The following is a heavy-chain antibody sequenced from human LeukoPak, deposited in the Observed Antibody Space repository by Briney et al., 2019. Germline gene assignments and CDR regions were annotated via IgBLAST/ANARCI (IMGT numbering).Heavy chain of an antibody. CDR2: IIPIFGTA. CDR1: GGTFISYA. Sequence: ASVKVSCKASGGTFISYAISWVRQAPGQGLEWMGGIIPIFGTANYAQKFQGRVTITTDESTSTAYMELSSLRSEDTAVYYCARELSLATFDYWGQGTLVTVSS. D-gene: IGHD3-16*02. J-gene: IGHJ4*02. V-gene: IGHV1-69*05. CDR3: ARELSLATFDY.